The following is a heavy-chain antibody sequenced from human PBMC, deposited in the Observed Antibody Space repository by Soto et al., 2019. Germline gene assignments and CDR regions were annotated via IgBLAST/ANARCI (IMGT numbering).Heavy chain of an antibody. CDR1: GFPFTSSA. D-gene: IGHD2-15*01. V-gene: IGHV1-58*01. CDR2: IVVGSGNT. J-gene: IGHJ4*02. Sequence: SVKVYFKASGFPFTSSAVQLVRQARGQRLEWIGWIVVGSGNTNYAQKFQERVAITRDMSTSTAYMELRSLRSEDTAVYYCAADIRGAPYCSGGSCDYWGQGTMVTVSS. CDR3: AADIRGAPYCSGGSCDY.